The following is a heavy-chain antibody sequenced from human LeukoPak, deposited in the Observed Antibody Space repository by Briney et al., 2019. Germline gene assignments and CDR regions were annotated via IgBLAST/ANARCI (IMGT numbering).Heavy chain of an antibody. J-gene: IGHJ3*02. CDR1: GFTFSSYA. D-gene: IGHD3-10*01. CDR3: AIRPYYYGSGTPPGAFDI. Sequence: PAGSLRLSCAASGFTFSSYAMSWVRQAPGKGLEWVSAISGSGGSTYYAESVKGRFTISRDNSKNTLYLQMTSLRAEDTAVYYCAIRPYYYGSGTPPGAFDIWGQGTMVTVSS. V-gene: IGHV3-23*01. CDR2: ISGSGGST.